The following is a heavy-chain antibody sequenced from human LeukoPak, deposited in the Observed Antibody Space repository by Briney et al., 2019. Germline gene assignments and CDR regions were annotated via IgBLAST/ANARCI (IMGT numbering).Heavy chain of an antibody. J-gene: IGHJ5*02. CDR2: IKQDGSEK. CDR1: GFTFSSYW. CDR3: ARDDCSSISCYHNWFDP. D-gene: IGHD2-2*01. V-gene: IGHV3-7*01. Sequence: GGSLRLSCATSGFTFSSYWMSWVRQAPGKGLEWVANIKQDGSEKYYVDSVKGRFTISRDNAKNSLYLQMNSLRAEDTAVYYCARDDCSSISCYHNWFDPWGQGTLVTVSS.